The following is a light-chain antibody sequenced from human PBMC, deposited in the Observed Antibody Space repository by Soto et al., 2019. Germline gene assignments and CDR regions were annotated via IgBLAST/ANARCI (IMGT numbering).Light chain of an antibody. CDR1: SSDVGAYNF. J-gene: IGLJ2*01. CDR2: EVN. CDR3: SSYTDISTVI. V-gene: IGLV2-14*01. Sequence: QSALTQPASVSGSPGQSITISCTGTSSDVGAYNFVSWYQQHPHKAPKLIIYEVNKRPSGVSNRFSGSKSGITASLTISGAQAEDEADYYCSSYTDISTVIFGGGTKLTVL.